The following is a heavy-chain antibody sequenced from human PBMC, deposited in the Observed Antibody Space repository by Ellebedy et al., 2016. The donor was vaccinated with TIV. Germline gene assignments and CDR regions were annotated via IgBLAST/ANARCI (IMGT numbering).Heavy chain of an antibody. CDR3: ARINVDTAMLIYYYGMDV. V-gene: IGHV4-34*01. J-gene: IGHJ6*02. CDR1: GGSFSGYY. D-gene: IGHD5-18*01. Sequence: SETLSLTXAVYGGSFSGYYWSWIRQPPGKGLEWIGEINHSGSTNYNPSLKSRVTISVDTSKNQFSLKLSSVTAADTAVYYCARINVDTAMLIYYYGMDVWGQGTTVTVSS. CDR2: INHSGST.